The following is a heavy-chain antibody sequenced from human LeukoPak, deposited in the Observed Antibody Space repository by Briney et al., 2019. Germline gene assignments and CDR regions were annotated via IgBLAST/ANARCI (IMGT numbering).Heavy chain of an antibody. V-gene: IGHV3-23*01. CDR1: GFTFSTYA. Sequence: GGSLRLSCAASGFTFSTYAMTWVRQAPGKGLEWVSAIGGSAGSTNYADSVKGRFTISRDNSKNTLYLQMNSLRAEDTAVYYCAKDLYGDYGALDYWGQGTLVTVSS. D-gene: IGHD4-17*01. CDR3: AKDLYGDYGALDY. J-gene: IGHJ4*02. CDR2: IGGSAGST.